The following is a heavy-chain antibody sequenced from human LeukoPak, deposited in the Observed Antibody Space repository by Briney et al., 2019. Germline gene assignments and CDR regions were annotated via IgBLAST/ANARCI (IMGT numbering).Heavy chain of an antibody. CDR2: ISGSGGST. J-gene: IGHJ4*02. CDR1: GFTFSSYA. CDR3: AKTPRVKIFGVVMTYFDY. D-gene: IGHD3-3*01. V-gene: IGHV3-23*01. Sequence: GGSLRLSCAASGFTFSSYAMSWVRQAPGKGLEWVSAISGSGGSTYYADSVKGRFTISRDNSKNTLYLQMNSLRAEDTAVYYCAKTPRVKIFGVVMTYFDYWGQGTLVTVSS.